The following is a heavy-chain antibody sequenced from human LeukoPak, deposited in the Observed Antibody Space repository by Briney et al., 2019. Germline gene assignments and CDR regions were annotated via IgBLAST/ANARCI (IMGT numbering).Heavy chain of an antibody. CDR1: GGSISSYY. D-gene: IGHD5-18*01. V-gene: IGHV4-4*07. Sequence: SETLSLTCTVSGGSISSYYWSWIRQPAGKGLEWIGRIYTSGSTNYNPSLKSRVTMSVDTSKNQFSLKLSSVPAADTAVYYCAREKVDTAMVTNFDYWGQGTLVTVSS. CDR2: IYTSGST. J-gene: IGHJ4*02. CDR3: AREKVDTAMVTNFDY.